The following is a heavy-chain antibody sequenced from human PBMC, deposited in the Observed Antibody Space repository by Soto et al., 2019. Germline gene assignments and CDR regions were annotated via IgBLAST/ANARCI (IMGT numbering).Heavy chain of an antibody. J-gene: IGHJ4*02. CDR2: IYYSGST. D-gene: IGHD6-13*01. CDR1: GGSISSYY. V-gene: IGHV4-59*08. CDR3: ARRYSSSFDY. Sequence: QVQLQESGPGLVKPSETLSLTCTVSGGSISSYYWSWIRQPPGKGLEWIGYIYYSGSTNYNPSLKSRVTISVDTSKNQFSLKLISVTAADTAVYYCARRYSSSFDYWGQGTLVTVSS.